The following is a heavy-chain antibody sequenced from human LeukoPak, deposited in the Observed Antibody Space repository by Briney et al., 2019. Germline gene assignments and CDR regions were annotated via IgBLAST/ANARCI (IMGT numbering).Heavy chain of an antibody. D-gene: IGHD6-13*01. V-gene: IGHV3-23*01. CDR1: GFTFSSYG. J-gene: IGHJ4*02. CDR3: ARDTQLAFDY. Sequence: GGSLRLSCAASGFTFSSYGMNWVRQAPGKGLEWVSGISGSGGSIYYADSVKGRFTISRDNSKNTLYLQMNSLRAEDTAVYYCARDTQLAFDYWGQGTLVTVSS. CDR2: ISGSGGSI.